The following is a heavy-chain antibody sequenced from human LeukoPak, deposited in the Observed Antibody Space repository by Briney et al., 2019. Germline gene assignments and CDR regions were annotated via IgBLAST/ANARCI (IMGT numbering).Heavy chain of an antibody. J-gene: IGHJ3*02. D-gene: IGHD6-6*01. V-gene: IGHV1-69*05. Sequence: SVKVSCKASGGTFSSYAISWVRQAPGQGLEWMGGIIPIFGTANYAQKFQGGVTITTDESTSTAYMELSSLRSEDTAVYYCARDELAARAFDIWGQGTMVTVSS. CDR1: GGTFSSYA. CDR2: IIPIFGTA. CDR3: ARDELAARAFDI.